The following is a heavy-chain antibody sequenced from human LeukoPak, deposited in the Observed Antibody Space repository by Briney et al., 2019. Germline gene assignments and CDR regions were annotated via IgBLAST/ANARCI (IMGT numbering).Heavy chain of an antibody. Sequence: ASVKVSCKASGYTFSGYYMNWVRQAPGQGLEWMGWMNPNSGNTGYAQKFQGRVTMTRNTSISTAYMELSSLRSEDTAVYYCASASGGSSVDWFDPWGQGTLVTVSS. D-gene: IGHD2-15*01. CDR1: GYTFSGYY. J-gene: IGHJ5*02. V-gene: IGHV1-8*02. CDR3: ASASGGSSVDWFDP. CDR2: MNPNSGNT.